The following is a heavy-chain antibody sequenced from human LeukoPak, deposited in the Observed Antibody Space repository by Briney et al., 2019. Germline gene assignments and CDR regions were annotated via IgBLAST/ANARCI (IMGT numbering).Heavy chain of an antibody. Sequence: GGSLRLSCAASGFTFSSYAMSWVRQAPGKGLEWVSAISGSGGSTYYADSVKGRFTISRDNSKNTLYLQMNSLRAEDTAVYYCAKDYCGGDCYYSDYWGQGTLVTVSP. CDR3: AKDYCGGDCYYSDY. D-gene: IGHD2-21*02. CDR2: ISGSGGST. V-gene: IGHV3-23*01. CDR1: GFTFSSYA. J-gene: IGHJ4*02.